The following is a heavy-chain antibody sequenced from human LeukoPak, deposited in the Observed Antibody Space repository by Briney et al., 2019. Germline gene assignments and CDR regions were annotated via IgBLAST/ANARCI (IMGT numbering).Heavy chain of an antibody. D-gene: IGHD3-10*01. J-gene: IGHJ4*02. CDR3: ARGGALLWFGELLY. Sequence: ASVKVSCKASGYTFTSYGISWVRQAPGQGLEWMGWISAYNSNTNYAQKLQGRVTMTTDTSTSTAYMELRSLRSDDTAVYYCARGGALLWFGELLYWGQGTLVTVSS. CDR1: GYTFTSYG. CDR2: ISAYNSNT. V-gene: IGHV1-18*01.